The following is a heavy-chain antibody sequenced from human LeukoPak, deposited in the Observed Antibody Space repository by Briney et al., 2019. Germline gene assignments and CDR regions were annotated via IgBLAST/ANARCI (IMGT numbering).Heavy chain of an antibody. J-gene: IGHJ5*02. CDR2: ISYDGSNK. CDR3: ARALPHRRLMDTTMEQHWFDP. Sequence: GGSLRLSCAASRFTFNNYAMHWIRQAPGKGLEWVAVISYDGSNKYYADSVKGRFTISRDNSKNMLYLQMNSLRAEDTAVYYCARALPHRRLMDTTMEQHWFDPWGQGTLVTVSS. D-gene: IGHD5-18*01. CDR1: RFTFNNYA. V-gene: IGHV3-30*04.